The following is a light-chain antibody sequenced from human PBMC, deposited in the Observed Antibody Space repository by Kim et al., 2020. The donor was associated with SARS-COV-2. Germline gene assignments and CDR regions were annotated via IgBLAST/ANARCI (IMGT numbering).Light chain of an antibody. V-gene: IGKV1-8*01. Sequence: PSTGNIVPTPCRASQGISSYLAWYQQKPGKAPKLLIYAASTLQSGVPSRFSGSGSGTDFTLTISCLQSEDFATYYCQQYYSYPRTFGQGTKVDIK. CDR2: AAS. CDR3: QQYYSYPRT. CDR1: QGISSY. J-gene: IGKJ1*01.